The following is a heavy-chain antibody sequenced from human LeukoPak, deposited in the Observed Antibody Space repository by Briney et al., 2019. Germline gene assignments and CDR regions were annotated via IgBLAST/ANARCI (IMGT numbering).Heavy chain of an antibody. Sequence: GGSLRLSCAASGFTFSKYAMTWVRQAPGKGLEWVSGISVSGGSTNYADSVKGRFTISRDNSKNALYLQMNSLRAEDTAVYYCAKSNYFDSGGYYFFDYWGQGTLVTVSS. J-gene: IGHJ4*02. D-gene: IGHD3-22*01. CDR1: GFTFSKYA. CDR2: ISVSGGST. V-gene: IGHV3-23*01. CDR3: AKSNYFDSGGYYFFDY.